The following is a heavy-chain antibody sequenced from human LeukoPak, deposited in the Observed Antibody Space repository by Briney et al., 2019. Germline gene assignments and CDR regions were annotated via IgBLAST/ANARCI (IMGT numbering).Heavy chain of an antibody. CDR3: AGEEGEAPTTRVSAL. Sequence: GGSLRLSCAASGFTFHNYVMDWVRQAPGKGLEWVAAILSDGNTKFYADSVKGRFTIFRDNSKNTLYLQMDSLTAEDTAIYYCAGEEGEAPTTRVSALWGQGTMVTVSS. D-gene: IGHD1-7*01. V-gene: IGHV3-30-3*01. CDR2: ILSDGNTK. CDR1: GFTFHNYV. J-gene: IGHJ3*01.